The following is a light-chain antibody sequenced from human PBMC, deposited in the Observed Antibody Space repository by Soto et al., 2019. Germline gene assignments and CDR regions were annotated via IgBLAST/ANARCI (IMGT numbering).Light chain of an antibody. J-gene: IGLJ2*01. CDR2: INN. CDR1: SSNIGGNV. V-gene: IGLV1-44*01. CDR3: AVWDDSLKGVV. Sequence: QSVLTQPPSASGTPGQRVTISCSGSSSNIGGNVVNWYQQLPGTAPKLIIHINNQRPSGVPDRFSGSKSGTSASLAISGLQSEDEADYYCAVWDDSLKGVVFGGGTKLTVL.